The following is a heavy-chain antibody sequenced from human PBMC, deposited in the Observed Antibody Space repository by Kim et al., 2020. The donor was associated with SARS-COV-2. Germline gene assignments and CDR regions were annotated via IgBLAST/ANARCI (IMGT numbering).Heavy chain of an antibody. D-gene: IGHD3-10*01. J-gene: IGHJ4*02. CDR2: IWNDGSNK. CDR3: AKEGIGGSGRYRVY. V-gene: IGHV3-33*06. CDR1: GFTFSSYA. Sequence: GGSLRLSCAASGFTFSSYAMHWVRQAPGKGLEWVAVIWNDGSNKYYADSAKGRFTISRDNSKNTLYLQMNSLRAEDTAVCYCAKEGIGGSGRYRVYWGQG.